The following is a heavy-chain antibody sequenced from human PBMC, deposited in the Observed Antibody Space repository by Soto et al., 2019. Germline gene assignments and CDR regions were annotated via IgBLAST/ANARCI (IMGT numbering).Heavy chain of an antibody. V-gene: IGHV4-59*01. J-gene: IGHJ5*02. D-gene: IGHD6-13*01. CDR3: ARTPDGSWPNYFDP. CDR2: IYYRGSF. CDR1: GGSISGYY. Sequence: SETLSLTCTVSGGSISGYYWRWIRQPPGKGLEWIGYIYYRGSFNYTPSLKSRVTISVETSKNQFSLKLTSVTAADTAVFYCARTPDGSWPNYFDPWGQGTLVTVSS.